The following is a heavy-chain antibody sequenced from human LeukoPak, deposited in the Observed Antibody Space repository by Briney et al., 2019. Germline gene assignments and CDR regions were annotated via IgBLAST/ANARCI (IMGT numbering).Heavy chain of an antibody. Sequence: GGSLRLSCAASGFTFSNAWMSWVRQAPGKGLQWVGRIKSKTDGGTTDYAAPVKGRFTISRDDSKNTLYLQMNSLKTEDTAVYYCLSGSGYYYYYYGMDVWGQGTTVTVSS. J-gene: IGHJ6*02. CDR2: IKSKTDGGTT. CDR1: GFTFSNAW. CDR3: LSGSGYYYYYYGMDV. D-gene: IGHD3-22*01. V-gene: IGHV3-15*01.